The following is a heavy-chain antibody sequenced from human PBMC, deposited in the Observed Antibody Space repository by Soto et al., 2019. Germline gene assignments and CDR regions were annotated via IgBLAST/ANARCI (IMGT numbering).Heavy chain of an antibody. Sequence: SGPTLVNPTHTLTLTCTFSGVSLSTSGVGVGWIRQPPGKALDWLALIYWNDDKRYSPSLKSRLTITKDTSKNQVVLTMTNMDPMDTSTYYCAQSDLYYDSSRYLNWFDPWGQGTLVTVSP. V-gene: IGHV2-5*01. CDR3: AQSDLYYDSSRYLNWFDP. CDR2: IYWNDDK. J-gene: IGHJ5*02. CDR1: GVSLSTSGVG. D-gene: IGHD3-22*01.